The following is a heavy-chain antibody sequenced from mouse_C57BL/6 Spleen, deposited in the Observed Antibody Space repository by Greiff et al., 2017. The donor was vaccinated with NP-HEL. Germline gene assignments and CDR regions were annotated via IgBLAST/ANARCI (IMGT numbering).Heavy chain of an antibody. V-gene: IGHV5-4*03. CDR3: ERRKLGNAMDY. CDR1: GFTFSSYA. Sequence: EVQVVESGGGLVKPGGSLKLSCAASGFTFSSYAMSWVRQTPEKRLEWVATISDGGSYTYYPDNVKGRFTISRDNAKNNLYLQMSHLKSEDTAMYYCERRKLGNAMDYWGQGTSVTVSS. J-gene: IGHJ4*01. CDR2: ISDGGSYT. D-gene: IGHD4-1*01.